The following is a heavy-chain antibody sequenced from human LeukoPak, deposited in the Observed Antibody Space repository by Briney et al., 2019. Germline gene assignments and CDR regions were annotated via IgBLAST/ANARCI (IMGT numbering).Heavy chain of an antibody. D-gene: IGHD3-10*01. CDR2: INHSGST. CDR1: GGSFSGYH. V-gene: IGHV4-34*01. Sequence: SETLSLTCAVYGGSFSGYHWSWIRQPPGKGLEWIGEINHSGSTNYNPSLKSRVTISVDTSKNQFSLKLSSVTAADTAVYYCARLMPMVRGVITKYYYYYYMDVWGKGTTVTISS. J-gene: IGHJ6*03. CDR3: ARLMPMVRGVITKYYYYYYMDV.